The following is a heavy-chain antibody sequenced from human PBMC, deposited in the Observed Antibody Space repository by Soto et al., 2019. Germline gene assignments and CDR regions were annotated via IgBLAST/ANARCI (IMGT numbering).Heavy chain of an antibody. D-gene: IGHD6-13*01. J-gene: IGHJ5*02. Sequence: QITLKESGPTLVKPTQTLTLTCTFSGFSLSTSGVVVGWIRQPPVKPLEWLALIYWDDDKRYSPSLKSRLTITKDTSKNQVLLTLTNMDPADTATYYCAHRTGSSWADATNNWFAPWGQGIPLTVSA. CDR3: AHRTGSSWADATNNWFAP. V-gene: IGHV2-5*02. CDR1: GFSLSTSGVV. CDR2: IYWDDDK.